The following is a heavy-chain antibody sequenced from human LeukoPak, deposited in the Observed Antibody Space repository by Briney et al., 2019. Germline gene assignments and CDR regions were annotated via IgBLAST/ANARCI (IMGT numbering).Heavy chain of an antibody. J-gene: IGHJ5*02. Sequence: ASVKVSCKASGYTFTSYGINWVRQAPGQGLEWMGWINTNTGNPTYAQGFTGRFVFSLDTSVSTAYLQISSLKAEDTAVYYCARGVPRFSVVGFDPWGQGTLVTVSS. D-gene: IGHD3-3*01. CDR1: GYTFTSYG. CDR2: INTNTGNP. V-gene: IGHV7-4-1*02. CDR3: ARGVPRFSVVGFDP.